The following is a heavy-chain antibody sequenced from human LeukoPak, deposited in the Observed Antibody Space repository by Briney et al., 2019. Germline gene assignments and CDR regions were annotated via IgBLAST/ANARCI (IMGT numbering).Heavy chain of an antibody. CDR3: ARVKPYGSGSYRFFDI. V-gene: IGHV4-59*01. J-gene: IGHJ3*02. CDR2: IYYSGST. D-gene: IGHD3-10*01. Sequence: SETLSLTCTVSGGSISSYYWSWIRQPPGKGLEWIGYIYYSGSTNYNPSLKSRVTISVDTSKNQFSLKLSSVTAADTAVYYCARVKPYGSGSYRFFDIWGQGTMVTVSS. CDR1: GGSISSYY.